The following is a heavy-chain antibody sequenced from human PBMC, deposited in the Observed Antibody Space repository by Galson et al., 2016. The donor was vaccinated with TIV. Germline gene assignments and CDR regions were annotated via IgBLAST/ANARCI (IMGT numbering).Heavy chain of an antibody. CDR1: GYIYTNYL. Sequence: QSGAEVKKPGESLKISCKASGYIYTNYLIGWVRQMPGKGLEWMGIIYPRDSDTRYSPSFQGQVTFSVDKSINTAYLQWSSLKVSATAMYYCARHDYDGIWGSDPGAIHYCGQGTLLTVSS. J-gene: IGHJ4*02. CDR3: ARHDYDGIWGSDPGAIHY. CDR2: IYPRDSDT. V-gene: IGHV5-51*01. D-gene: IGHD3-16*02.